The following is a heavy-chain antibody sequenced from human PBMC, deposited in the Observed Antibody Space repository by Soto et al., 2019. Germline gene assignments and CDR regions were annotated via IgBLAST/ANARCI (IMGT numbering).Heavy chain of an antibody. Sequence: GESLKISCKGSGYSFTSYWIAWVRQMPGKGLEWMGIIYPGDSDTRYSPSFQGQVTISADKSISTAYLQWSSLKASDTAMYYCARRVEEQLARYYYSYMDVRGKGTTVTVSS. CDR1: GYSFTSYW. J-gene: IGHJ6*03. CDR3: ARRVEEQLARYYYSYMDV. V-gene: IGHV5-51*01. D-gene: IGHD6-6*01. CDR2: IYPGDSDT.